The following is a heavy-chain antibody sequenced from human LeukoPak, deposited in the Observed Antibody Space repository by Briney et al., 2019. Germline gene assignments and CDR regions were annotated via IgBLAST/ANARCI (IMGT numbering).Heavy chain of an antibody. CDR2: IYYSGST. CDR1: GGSISSGGYY. V-gene: IGHV4-31*03. J-gene: IGHJ5*02. Sequence: SETLSLTCTVSGGSISSGGYYWSWLRQHPGKGLEWIGYIYYSGSTYYNPSLKSRVTISVDTSKNQFSLKLSSVTAADTAVYYCARDRYDSRSTWGQGTLVTVSS. CDR3: ARDRYDSRST. D-gene: IGHD3-22*01.